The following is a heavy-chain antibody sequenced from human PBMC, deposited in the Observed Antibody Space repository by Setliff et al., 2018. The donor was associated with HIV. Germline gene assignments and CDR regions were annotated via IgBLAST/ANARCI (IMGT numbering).Heavy chain of an antibody. CDR2: INTDGSST. V-gene: IGHV3-74*01. CDR3: ARDLSSGWYGVLNY. D-gene: IGHD6-19*01. Sequence: GGSLRLSCAASGFTFSSYWMHWVRQAPGKGLVWVSRINTDGSSTSYADSVKGRFTISRDNAKNTLYLQMHSLRAEDTAVYYCARDLSSGWYGVLNYWGQGTLVTVSS. CDR1: GFTFSSYW. J-gene: IGHJ4*02.